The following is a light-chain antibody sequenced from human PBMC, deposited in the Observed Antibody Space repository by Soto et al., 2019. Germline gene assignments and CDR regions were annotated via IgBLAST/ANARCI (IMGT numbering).Light chain of an antibody. J-gene: IGKJ1*01. Sequence: ENVFTPSPSTLSLSPVERATLSFRASQSVSNNYLAWYQQKPGQAPRLLIYGASNRATGIPDRFSGSGSGTDFTLTISRLEPEDFAVYYCQQYGSSGTFGQGTKVDIK. CDR2: GAS. CDR1: QSVSNNY. V-gene: IGKV3-20*01. CDR3: QQYGSSGT.